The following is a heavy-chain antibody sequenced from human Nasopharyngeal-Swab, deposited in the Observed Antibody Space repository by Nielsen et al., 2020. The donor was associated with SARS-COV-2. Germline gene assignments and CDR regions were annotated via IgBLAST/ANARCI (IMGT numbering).Heavy chain of an antibody. CDR2: ISSSSSYI. V-gene: IGHV3-21*01. J-gene: IGHJ4*02. Sequence: GESLKISCAASGFTFSSYSMNWVRQAPGKGLEWVSSISSSSSYIYYADSVKGRFTISRDNAKNSLYLQMNSLRAEDTAVYYCARGIAAAGGWGQGTLATVSS. CDR3: ARGIAAAGG. D-gene: IGHD6-13*01. CDR1: GFTFSSYS.